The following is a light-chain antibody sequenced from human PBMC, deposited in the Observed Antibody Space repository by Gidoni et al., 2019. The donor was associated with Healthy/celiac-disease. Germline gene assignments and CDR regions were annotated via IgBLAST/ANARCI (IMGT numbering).Light chain of an antibody. V-gene: IGKV3-11*01. J-gene: IGKJ1*01. CDR2: DAS. CDR1: QSVSSY. Sequence: EIVLTQSPATLSLSPGERATLSCRASQSVSSYLAWYQQKPGQAPRLLIYDASNRATGIPARFSGSGSGTEFTRTISSLEPEDFAVDYCQQRSNWPPWTFGQGTKVEIK. CDR3: QQRSNWPPWT.